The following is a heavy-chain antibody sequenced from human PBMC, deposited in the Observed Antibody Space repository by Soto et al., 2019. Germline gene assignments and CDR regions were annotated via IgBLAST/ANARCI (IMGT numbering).Heavy chain of an antibody. Sequence: GGSLRLSCAASGFTFSNAWMSWVRQAPGKGLEWVGHIKSKTDGGTTDYAAPVKGRFTISRDDSKNTLYLQMNSLKTEDTAVYYCTTFLYRLGKVWVVWGKGTTVTVSS. CDR3: TTFLYRLGKVWVV. V-gene: IGHV3-15*01. CDR1: GFTFSNAW. CDR2: IKSKTDGGTT. J-gene: IGHJ6*04. D-gene: IGHD1-26*01.